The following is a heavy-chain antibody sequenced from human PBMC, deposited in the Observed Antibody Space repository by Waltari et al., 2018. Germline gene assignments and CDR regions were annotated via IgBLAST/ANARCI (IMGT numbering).Heavy chain of an antibody. Sequence: QVQLVQSGADVKKPGSSVKVSCKSYGHTFSTYSFSWVRQAPGQGLEWMGRIIPIFGTSNYSAKFQGRVTITADTSTSTAYMELSGLRSEDTAVYYCATSGHCAGSRCYPNWFDPWGPGTLVTVSS. D-gene: IGHD2-21*01. J-gene: IGHJ5*02. CDR2: IIPIFGTS. V-gene: IGHV1-69*13. CDR1: GHTFSTYS. CDR3: ATSGHCAGSRCYPNWFDP.